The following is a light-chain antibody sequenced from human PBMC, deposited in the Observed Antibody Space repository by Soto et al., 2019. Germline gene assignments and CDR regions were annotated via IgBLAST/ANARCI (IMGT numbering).Light chain of an antibody. Sequence: IHLTQSASSLSASVGYRVTITCQASQSISSWLAWYQQKKGKAPKLLIYAASSLQSGVPSRFSGSGYGTDFNLTISSLQTEDFATYYCQQSYSTPWTFGQGTKVDIK. J-gene: IGKJ1*01. CDR3: QQSYSTPWT. CDR2: AAS. V-gene: IGKV1-39*01. CDR1: QSISSW.